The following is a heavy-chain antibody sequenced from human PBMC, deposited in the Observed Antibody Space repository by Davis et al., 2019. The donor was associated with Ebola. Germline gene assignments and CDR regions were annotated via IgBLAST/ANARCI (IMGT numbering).Heavy chain of an antibody. CDR3: ARAQFPTTSDH. Sequence: AASVKVSCKASGYTFTNYGITWVRQAPGQGLEWMGWINPRNGNTNYAQNVQGRVTMTTDTSTSTAYMEVGSLRSDDTAVYYCARAQFPTTSDHWGQGTLVSVSS. V-gene: IGHV1-18*04. CDR1: GYTFTNYG. CDR2: INPRNGNT. D-gene: IGHD1-1*01. J-gene: IGHJ4*02.